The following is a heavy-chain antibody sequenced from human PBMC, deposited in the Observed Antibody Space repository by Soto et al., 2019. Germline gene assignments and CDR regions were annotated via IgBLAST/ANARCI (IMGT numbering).Heavy chain of an antibody. CDR1: GVTFSNYW. J-gene: IGHJ3*02. D-gene: IGHD5-12*01. V-gene: IGHV3-74*01. CDR3: ARDFPYSGYGKEAFEI. Sequence: GGSLRLFCAAAGVTFSNYWMRWVRQAPGKGLVWVSRVNSDGSTIYYAGSVKGRFTISRDNAKNSLHLQMDSLRAEDTAVYYCARDFPYSGYGKEAFEIWGQGTMVTVSS. CDR2: VNSDGSTI.